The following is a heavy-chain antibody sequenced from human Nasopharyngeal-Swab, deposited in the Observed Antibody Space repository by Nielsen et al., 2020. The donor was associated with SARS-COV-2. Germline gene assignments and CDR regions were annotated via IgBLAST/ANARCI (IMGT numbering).Heavy chain of an antibody. CDR2: ISGSGGST. CDR3: AKDLGIAARPDGIDY. J-gene: IGHJ4*02. D-gene: IGHD6-6*01. CDR1: GFTFGDYA. V-gene: IGHV3-23*01. Sequence: GGSLRLSCTASGFTFGDYAMSWVRQAPGKGLEWVSAISGSGGSTYYADSVKGRFTISRDNSKNTLYLQMNSLRAEDTAVYYCAKDLGIAARPDGIDYWGQGTLVTVSS.